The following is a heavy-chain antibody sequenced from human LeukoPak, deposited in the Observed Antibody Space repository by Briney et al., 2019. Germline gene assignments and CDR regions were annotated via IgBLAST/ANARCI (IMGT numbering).Heavy chain of an antibody. D-gene: IGHD5-18*01. Sequence: GESLKIPFKGSGYSFTSYWIGWVRQMPGKGLEWMGIIYPGDSDTRYSPSFQGQVTISADKSISTAYLQWSSLKASHTAMYYCARPAADTAMPLRWDYYYMDVWGKGTTVTVSS. V-gene: IGHV5-51*01. CDR2: IYPGDSDT. J-gene: IGHJ6*03. CDR1: GYSFTSYW. CDR3: ARPAADTAMPLRWDYYYMDV.